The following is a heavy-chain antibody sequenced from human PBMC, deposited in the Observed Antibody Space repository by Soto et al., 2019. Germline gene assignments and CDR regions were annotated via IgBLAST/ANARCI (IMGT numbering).Heavy chain of an antibody. CDR2: MNAKSGDT. D-gene: IGHD3-16*01. V-gene: IGHV1-8*01. J-gene: IGHJ6*02. Sequence: ASVKVSCKASGYTFSDFDINWLRQASGQGPEWMGWMNAKSGDTFFAQRFQGKFNMTWDTSLSTAYMEVDSLTSDHTAIYYCARGNPFNYAGFDVWGQGATVTVS. CDR1: GYTFSDFD. CDR3: ARGNPFNYAGFDV.